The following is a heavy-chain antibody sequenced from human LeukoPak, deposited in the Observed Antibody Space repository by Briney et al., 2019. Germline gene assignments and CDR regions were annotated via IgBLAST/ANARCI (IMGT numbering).Heavy chain of an antibody. Sequence: GGCLRLSCAASGFTFSSYAMHWVCQAPGKGLEWVAVISYDGSNKYYADSVKGRFTISRDNSKNTLYLQMNSLRAEDTAVYYCARDLGVVASVGSDYWGQGTLATGSS. CDR1: GFTFSSYA. CDR3: ARDLGVVASVGSDY. V-gene: IGHV3-30-3*01. CDR2: ISYDGSNK. D-gene: IGHD2-15*01. J-gene: IGHJ4*02.